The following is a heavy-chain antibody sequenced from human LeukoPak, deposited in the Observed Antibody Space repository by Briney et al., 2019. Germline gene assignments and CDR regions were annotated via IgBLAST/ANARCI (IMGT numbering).Heavy chain of an antibody. Sequence: GASVKVSCKASGYTFTSYYMHWVRQAPGQGLEWMGIINPSGGSTSYAQKFQGRVTMTRDKSTSTVYMELSSLRSEDTAVYYCARGGAAAATQWYFDLWGRGTLVTVSS. CDR3: ARGGAAAATQWYFDL. J-gene: IGHJ2*01. D-gene: IGHD6-13*01. CDR2: INPSGGST. V-gene: IGHV1-46*01. CDR1: GYTFTSYY.